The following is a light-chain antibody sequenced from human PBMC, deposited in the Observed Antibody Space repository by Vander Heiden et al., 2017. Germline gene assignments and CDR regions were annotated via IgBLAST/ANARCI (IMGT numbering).Light chain of an antibody. Sequence: EIALTQSPGTLSLSPGERATLSCRASQTVSSSYLAWYQQTPGQAPRLLIYGASTRATGIPDRFSGSGSGTRFSLTISRLEPEDSAVYYCQQYDRSPLTFGGGTKVEIK. J-gene: IGKJ4*01. CDR1: QTVSSSY. CDR3: QQYDRSPLT. V-gene: IGKV3-20*01. CDR2: GAS.